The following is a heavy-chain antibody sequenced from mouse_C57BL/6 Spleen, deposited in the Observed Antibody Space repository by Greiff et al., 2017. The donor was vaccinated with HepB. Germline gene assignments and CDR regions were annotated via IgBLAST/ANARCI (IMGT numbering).Heavy chain of an antibody. CDR2: IYPGSGST. Sequence: QVQLQQPGAELVKPGASVKMSCKASGYTFTSYWITWVKQRPGQGLEWIGEIYPGSGSTNYNEKFKGKATLTVDTSSSTAYMQLSSLTSADSAVFYGERREAAETNYWGQGTTLTVAS. CDR1: GYTFTSYW. J-gene: IGHJ2*01. CDR3: ERREAAETNY. V-gene: IGHV1-55*01. D-gene: IGHD3-2*01.